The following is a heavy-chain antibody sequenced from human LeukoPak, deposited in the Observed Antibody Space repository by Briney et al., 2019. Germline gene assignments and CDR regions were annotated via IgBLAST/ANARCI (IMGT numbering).Heavy chain of an antibody. J-gene: IGHJ4*02. D-gene: IGHD2-21*01. Sequence: GGSLRLSCAASGFTFSSYEMNWVRQAPGKGLECLSYIYNNGESIFYADSGKGRFTISRDNAKNSLYLQMSSLRAEDTAVYYCARERVHCGGDCLDYWGRGTLVTVSS. V-gene: IGHV3-48*03. CDR3: ARERVHCGGDCLDY. CDR2: IYNNGESI. CDR1: GFTFSSYE.